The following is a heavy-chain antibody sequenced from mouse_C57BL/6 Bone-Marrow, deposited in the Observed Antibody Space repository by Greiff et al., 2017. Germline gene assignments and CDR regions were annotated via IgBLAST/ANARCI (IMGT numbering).Heavy chain of an antibody. CDR1: GYTFTSYW. Sequence: QVQLQQPGAELVRPGSSVKLSCKASGYTFTSYWMHWVKQRPIQGLEWIGNIDPSDSETHYNQKFKDKATLTVDKSSSTAYMQLSSLTSADSAVYYCASPFLYYGSSYWYFDVWGTGTTVTVSS. J-gene: IGHJ1*03. CDR2: IDPSDSET. CDR3: ASPFLYYGSSYWYFDV. V-gene: IGHV1-52*01. D-gene: IGHD1-1*01.